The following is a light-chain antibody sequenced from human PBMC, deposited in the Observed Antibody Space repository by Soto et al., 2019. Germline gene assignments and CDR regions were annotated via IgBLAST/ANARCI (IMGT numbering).Light chain of an antibody. V-gene: IGKV1-27*01. J-gene: IGKJ3*01. CDR1: QGISHY. CDR2: AAS. Sequence: DIQMTQSPSSLSASVGDRVTITCRATQGISHYLAWYQQRPGGVPKLLIHAASTLHSGVSSRFSGSGSGTDFTLTISSLQHEDVGTYYCQKYDNGPFTFGPGTKVDLK. CDR3: QKYDNGPFT.